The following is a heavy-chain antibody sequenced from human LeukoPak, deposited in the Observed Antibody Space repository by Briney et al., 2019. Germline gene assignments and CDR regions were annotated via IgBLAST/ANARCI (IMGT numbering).Heavy chain of an antibody. CDR3: AREGLKSYYGSGSYYRYYYYYMDV. V-gene: IGHV1-2*02. D-gene: IGHD3-10*01. CDR1: GYTFTGYY. J-gene: IGHJ6*03. Sequence: GASVKVSCKASGYTFTGYYMHWVRQAPGQGLEWMGWINPNSGGTNYAQKFQGRVTMTRDTSISTASMELSSLKPDDTAVYYCAREGLKSYYGSGSYYRYYYYYMDVWGKGTTVTVSS. CDR2: INPNSGGT.